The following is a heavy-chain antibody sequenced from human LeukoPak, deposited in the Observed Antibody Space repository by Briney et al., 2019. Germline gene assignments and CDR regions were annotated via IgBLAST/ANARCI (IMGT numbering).Heavy chain of an antibody. D-gene: IGHD2-2*01. Sequence: ASVKVSCKASGGTFSSYAISWVRQAPGQGLEWMGGIIPIFGTANYAQKFQGRVTITADKSTSTAYMELSSLRSEDTAVHYCAVGGPYQLRRGPYWFDPWGQGTLVTVSS. CDR2: IIPIFGTA. J-gene: IGHJ5*02. CDR3: AVGGPYQLRRGPYWFDP. V-gene: IGHV1-69*06. CDR1: GGTFSSYA.